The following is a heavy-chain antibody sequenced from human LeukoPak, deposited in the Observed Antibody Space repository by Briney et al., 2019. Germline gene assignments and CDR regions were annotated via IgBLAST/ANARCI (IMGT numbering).Heavy chain of an antibody. CDR2: IMPLFGTA. J-gene: IGHJ5*02. D-gene: IGHD4-17*01. V-gene: IGHV1-69*05. CDR1: GGTFSNSA. CDR3: ARDVHGDYGSGWFDP. Sequence: ASVKVSCKTSGGTFSNSAISWVRQAPGQGLEWLGGIMPLFGTAGYAQKFQGRVTITKDESTRTVYLELTSLTSDDTAVYYCARDVHGDYGSGWFDPWGQGTLVSVSS.